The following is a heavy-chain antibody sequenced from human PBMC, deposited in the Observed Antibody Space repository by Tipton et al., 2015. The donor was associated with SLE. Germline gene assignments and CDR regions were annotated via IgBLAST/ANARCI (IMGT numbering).Heavy chain of an antibody. V-gene: IGHV4-39*07. J-gene: IGHJ4*02. CDR2: IYYSGST. D-gene: IGHD6-19*01. CDR3: AKYFVAVAVTGYFDY. Sequence: TLSLTCTVSGGSISSSSYYWGWIRQPPGKGLEWIGSIYYSGSTYYNPSLKSRVTISVDTSKNQFSLKLSSVTAADTAVYYCAKYFVAVAVTGYFDYWGQGTLVTVSS. CDR1: GGSISSSSYY.